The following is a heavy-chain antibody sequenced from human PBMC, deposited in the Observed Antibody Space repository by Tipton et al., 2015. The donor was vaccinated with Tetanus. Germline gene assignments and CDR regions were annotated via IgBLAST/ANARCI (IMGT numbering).Heavy chain of an antibody. V-gene: IGHV3-9*01. CDR1: GFTFEDRA. CDR3: VRGVAVVGTNWFDT. CDR2: IGWNSGSI. Sequence: RSLRLSCAASGFTFEDRAMYWARQAPGKGLEWVSHIGWNSGSIGYADSVKGRFTISRDNAKNLLYLQMNSPRAEDTAWYYCVRGVAVVGTNWFDTWGQGTLVTVSS. J-gene: IGHJ5*02. D-gene: IGHD3-3*01.